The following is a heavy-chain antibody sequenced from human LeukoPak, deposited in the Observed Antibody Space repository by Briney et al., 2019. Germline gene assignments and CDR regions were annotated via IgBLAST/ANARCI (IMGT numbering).Heavy chain of an antibody. CDR1: GDSVSSNSSA. Sequence: SQTLSLTCAISGDSVSSNSSACNWIRQSPSRGLEWLGRTYYRSKWYNDYAVSVKSRIAINPDTSKNQFSLQLNSVTPEDTAVYYCARGGQGDGYSADEAFDFWGQGAMVTVSS. D-gene: IGHD5-24*01. J-gene: IGHJ3*01. CDR3: ARGGQGDGYSADEAFDF. V-gene: IGHV6-1*01. CDR2: TYYRSKWYN.